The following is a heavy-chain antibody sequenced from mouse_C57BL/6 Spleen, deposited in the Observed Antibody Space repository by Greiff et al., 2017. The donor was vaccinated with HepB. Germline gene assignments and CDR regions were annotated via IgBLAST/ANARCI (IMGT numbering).Heavy chain of an antibody. J-gene: IGHJ1*03. D-gene: IGHD1-1*01. CDR1: GYTFTSYW. V-gene: IGHV1-55*01. CDR3: ASWYYGSSPYWYFDV. Sequence: QVHVKQPGAELVKPGASVKMSCKASGYTFTSYWITWVKQRPGQGLEWIGDIYPGSGSTNYNEKFKSKATLTVDTSSSTAYMQLSSLTSEDSAVYYCASWYYGSSPYWYFDVWGTGTTVTVSS. CDR2: IYPGSGST.